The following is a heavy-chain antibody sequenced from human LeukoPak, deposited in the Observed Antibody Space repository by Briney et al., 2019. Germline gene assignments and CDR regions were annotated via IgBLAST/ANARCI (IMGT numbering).Heavy chain of an antibody. D-gene: IGHD5-24*01. CDR2: AHYSGST. V-gene: IGHV4-59*01. CDR3: ARDSHSIDMANPGGFDP. CDR1: GDSISSYF. J-gene: IGHJ5*02. Sequence: PSETLSLTCTVSGDSISSYFWSWIRQPPGKGLEGIGYAHYSGSTNYNPSLKSRVTISADTSKKQFSLNLRSVTDAETAVYYCARDSHSIDMANPGGFDPWGQGTLVTVSS.